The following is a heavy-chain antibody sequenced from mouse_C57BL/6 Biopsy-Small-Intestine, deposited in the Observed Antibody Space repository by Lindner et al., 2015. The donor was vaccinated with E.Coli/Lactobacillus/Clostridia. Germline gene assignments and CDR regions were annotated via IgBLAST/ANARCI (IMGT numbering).Heavy chain of an antibody. CDR2: INANSGGT. CDR3: AKDLPYGALEY. CDR1: GYTFTDYY. J-gene: IGHJ4*01. D-gene: IGHD1-1*01. Sequence: SVKVSCKASGYTFTDYYMHWVRQAPGQGLEWLGQINANSGGTDYEQRFQGRVTMTRDTSINTVYMELSRLRSDDTAVYYCAKDLPYGALEYWGQGTPVTVSS. V-gene: IGHV1S29*02.